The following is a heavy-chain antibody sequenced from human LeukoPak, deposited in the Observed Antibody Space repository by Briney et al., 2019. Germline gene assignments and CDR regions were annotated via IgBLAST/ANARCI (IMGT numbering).Heavy chain of an antibody. CDR1: GYTFTSYG. J-gene: IGHJ6*03. CDR2: ISAYNGNT. CDR3: ARGPEYSSSLIYYYYMDV. D-gene: IGHD6-13*01. Sequence: VASVKVSCKASGYTFTSYGISWVRQAPGQGLEWMGWISAYNGNTNYAQKLQGRVTMTTDTSTSTAYMELRSLRSDDTAVYYCARGPEYSSSLIYYYYMDVWGKGTTVTVSS. V-gene: IGHV1-18*01.